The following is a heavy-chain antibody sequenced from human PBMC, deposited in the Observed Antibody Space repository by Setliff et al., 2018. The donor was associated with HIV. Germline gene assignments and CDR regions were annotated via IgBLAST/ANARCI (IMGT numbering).Heavy chain of an antibody. Sequence: SETLSLTCNVSGGSISSGGFYWNWIRQHPGKGLEWIGYIYNSGSTYYSPSLQSRLTISVDTSKNQLSLKLTSVTAADTAVYYCARLTYYYDTSGPAAAFDIWGQGTMVTVS. V-gene: IGHV4-31*03. CDR2: IYNSGST. J-gene: IGHJ3*02. D-gene: IGHD3-22*01. CDR1: GGSISSGGFY. CDR3: ARLTYYYDTSGPAAAFDI.